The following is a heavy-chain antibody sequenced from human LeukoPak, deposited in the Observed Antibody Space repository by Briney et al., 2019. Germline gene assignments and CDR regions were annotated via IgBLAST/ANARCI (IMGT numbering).Heavy chain of an antibody. V-gene: IGHV3-30-3*01. CDR2: ISYDGSNK. D-gene: IGHD1-26*01. CDR1: GFTFSSYA. J-gene: IGHJ6*02. Sequence: GRSLRLSCAASGFTFSSYAMHWVRQAPGKGLEWVAVISYDGSNKYYADSVKGRFTISRDNSKNTLYLQMNSLRAEDTAVYYCARGSGSYHYYGMDVWGQGTTATVSS. CDR3: ARGSGSYHYYGMDV.